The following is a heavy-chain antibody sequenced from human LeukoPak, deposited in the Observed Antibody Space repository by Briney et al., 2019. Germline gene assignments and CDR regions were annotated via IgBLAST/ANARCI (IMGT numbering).Heavy chain of an antibody. D-gene: IGHD3-9*01. CDR2: IYYSGST. Sequence: PSETLSLTCTVSGGSISSSSYYWGWIRQPPGKGLEWIGSIYYSGSTYYNPSLKSRVTISVDTSKNQFSLKLSSVTAADTAVYYCARHLGAAGYDILTGYPIPEHHSWGYWGQGTLVTVSS. CDR3: ARHLGAAGYDILTGYPIPEHHSWGY. V-gene: IGHV4-39*01. CDR1: GGSISSSSYY. J-gene: IGHJ4*02.